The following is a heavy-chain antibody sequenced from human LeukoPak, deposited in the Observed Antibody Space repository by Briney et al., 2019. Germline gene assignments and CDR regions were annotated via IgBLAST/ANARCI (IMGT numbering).Heavy chain of an antibody. J-gene: IGHJ4*02. CDR2: IKKDGSNK. Sequence: GGSLRLSCAASEFTFSRYWMTWVRQAPGKGLEGVANIKKDGSNKNYVDSVKGRFTISRENAKNSLYLQMNSLRVEDTAVYYCARDVSDEYDSASRIHLDFWGRGSLVTVSS. CDR3: ARDVSDEYDSASRIHLDF. V-gene: IGHV3-7*01. CDR1: EFTFSRYW. D-gene: IGHD2/OR15-2a*01.